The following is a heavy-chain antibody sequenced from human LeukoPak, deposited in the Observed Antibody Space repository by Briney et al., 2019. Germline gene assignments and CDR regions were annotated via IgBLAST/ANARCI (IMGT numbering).Heavy chain of an antibody. CDR1: GFTFSSYG. V-gene: IGHV3-30*18. CDR3: AKDGKGYCSGGSCYPFDY. Sequence: GGSLRLSCAASGFTFSSYGMHWVRQAPGKGLEWVAVISYDGSNKYYADSVKGRFTISRDSSKNTLYLQMNSLRAEDTAVYYCAKDGKGYCSGGSCYPFDYWGQGTLVTVSS. J-gene: IGHJ4*02. D-gene: IGHD2-15*01. CDR2: ISYDGSNK.